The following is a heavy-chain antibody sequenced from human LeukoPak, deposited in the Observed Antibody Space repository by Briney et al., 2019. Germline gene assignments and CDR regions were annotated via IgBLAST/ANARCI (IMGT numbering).Heavy chain of an antibody. J-gene: IGHJ1*01. D-gene: IGHD6-19*01. CDR3: ARVSEDYSSGWYEEYFQY. V-gene: IGHV3-33*01. Sequence: GGSLRLSWAASGXTFSRYGVHWVRQAPGKGLEWVAVIWYDGSKKNYADSVKGRFTISRDNSKNTLNLQMTSLRAEDTAVYYCARVSEDYSSGWYEEYFQYWGQGTLVIVSS. CDR1: GXTFSRYG. CDR2: IWYDGSKK.